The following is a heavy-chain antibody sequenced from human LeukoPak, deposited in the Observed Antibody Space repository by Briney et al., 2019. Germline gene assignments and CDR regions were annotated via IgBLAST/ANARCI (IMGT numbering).Heavy chain of an antibody. CDR3: ARGRLRRWLLHSAPYYFDY. D-gene: IGHD5-24*01. V-gene: IGHV4-34*01. Sequence: SETLSLTCAVYGGSFSGYYWSWIRQPPGKGLEWIGEINHSGSTNYNPSLKSRVTISVDTSKNQFSLKLSSVTAADTAVYYCARGRLRRWLLHSAPYYFDYWGQGTLVTVSS. J-gene: IGHJ4*02. CDR1: GGSFSGYY. CDR2: INHSGST.